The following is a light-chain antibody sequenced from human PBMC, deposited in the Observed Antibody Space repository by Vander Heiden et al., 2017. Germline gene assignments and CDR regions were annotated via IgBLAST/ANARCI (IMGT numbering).Light chain of an antibody. CDR1: KLGDKY. CDR2: QES. CDR3: QAWDSSTAV. J-gene: IGLJ1*01. V-gene: IGLV3-1*01. Sequence: SYELTQPPSVSVSPGQTARITCSGGKLGDKYACWYQQKPGQSPVLVIYQESKRPSGIPERFSGSNSGNTATLTISGTQAMDEADYYCQAWDSSTAVFGTGTKVTVL.